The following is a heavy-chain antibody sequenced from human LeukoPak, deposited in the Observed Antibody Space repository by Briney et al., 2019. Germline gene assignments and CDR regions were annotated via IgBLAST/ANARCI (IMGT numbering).Heavy chain of an antibody. D-gene: IGHD3-3*01. V-gene: IGHV1-46*01. CDR1: GYTFTSYY. J-gene: IGHJ6*03. Sequence: ASVKVSCKASGYTFTSYYMHWVRQAPGQGLEWMGIINPSGGSTSYAQKFQGRVTITRDMSTSTVYMELSSLRSEDTAVYYCARGAPGGRFLDYYMDVWGKGTTVTVSS. CDR3: ARGAPGGRFLDYYMDV. CDR2: INPSGGST.